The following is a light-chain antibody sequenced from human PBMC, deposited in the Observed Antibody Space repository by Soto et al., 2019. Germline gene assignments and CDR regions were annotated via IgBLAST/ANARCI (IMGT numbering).Light chain of an antibody. V-gene: IGKV1-33*01. CDR1: QDITNY. CDR2: HAS. CDR3: QQYDTVPLT. J-gene: IGKJ4*01. Sequence: DIPMTQSPSSLSASAGDRVSISCQASQDITNYLNWYQQKPGRAPKLLIYHASNLETGVPSGFSGSKSGTNFNFTISSLQPEDVAKYYCQQYDTVPLTFGGGTKVEIK.